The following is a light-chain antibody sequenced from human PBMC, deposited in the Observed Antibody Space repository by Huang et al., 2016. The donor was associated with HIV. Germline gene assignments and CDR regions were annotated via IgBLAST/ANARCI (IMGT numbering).Light chain of an antibody. J-gene: IGKJ1*01. V-gene: IGKV4-1*01. CDR1: QTVLYNPNNMNY. CDR3: QQYYRSPWT. CDR2: WAA. Sequence: DIVMTQSPDSLAVSLGERATINCKSSQTVLYNPNNMNYLAWYRQTPGQPLSRLMHWAASREGGVPDRFSGSGSATDFNLTISSLEAEDVAVYYCQQYYRSPWTFGQGTRLEIK.